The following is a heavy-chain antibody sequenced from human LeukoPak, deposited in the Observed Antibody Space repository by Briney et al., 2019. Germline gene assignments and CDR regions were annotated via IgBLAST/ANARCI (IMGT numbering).Heavy chain of an antibody. D-gene: IGHD2-2*01. CDR2: ISAYNGNT. J-gene: IGHJ5*02. Sequence: ASVKVSCKASGYTFTSHGISWVRQAPGQGLEWMGWISAYNGNTNYAQKLQGRVTMTTDTSTSTAYMELRSLRSDDTAVYYCAREIGVCRSTSCYQSWFDPWGQGTLVTVSS. V-gene: IGHV1-18*01. CDR3: AREIGVCRSTSCYQSWFDP. CDR1: GYTFTSHG.